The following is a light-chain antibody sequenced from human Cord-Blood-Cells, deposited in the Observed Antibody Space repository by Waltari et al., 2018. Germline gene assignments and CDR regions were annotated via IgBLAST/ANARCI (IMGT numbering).Light chain of an antibody. CDR2: YDD. J-gene: IGLJ1*01. CDR3: AAWDDSLNGYV. V-gene: IGLV1-36*01. CDR1: SSNIGNNA. Sequence: QSVLTQPPSVSAAPRQRVTISGSGSSSNIGNNAVNWYQQLPGKAPKLLIYYDDLLPSGVSDRFSGSKPGTSASLAISGLQSEDEADYYCAAWDDSLNGYVFGTGTKVTVL.